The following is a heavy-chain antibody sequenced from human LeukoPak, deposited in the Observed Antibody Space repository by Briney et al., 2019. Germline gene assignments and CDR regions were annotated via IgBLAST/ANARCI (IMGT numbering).Heavy chain of an antibody. J-gene: IGHJ6*02. D-gene: IGHD5/OR15-5a*01. CDR1: GFTFSDYS. CDR3: ARSRSVSNYKGMDV. CDR2: ISSSSDNI. V-gene: IGHV3-21*01. Sequence: GGSLRLSCSASGFTFSDYSMSWGRQAPGKGLEWVSSISSSSDNIYYADSVKGRFTISRDNARNSQYLQMNSLRAEDTAVYYCARSRSVSNYKGMDVWGQGTTVTVSS.